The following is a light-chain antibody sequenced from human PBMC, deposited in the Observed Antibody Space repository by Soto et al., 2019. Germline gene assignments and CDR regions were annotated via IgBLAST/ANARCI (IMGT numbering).Light chain of an antibody. CDR1: QIVSSSS. CDR2: GAS. V-gene: IGKV3D-20*02. J-gene: IGKJ5*01. CDR3: QQRHMWPIT. Sequence: EIVLTQSPGTLSLSPGERATLSCRASQIVSSSSLAWYQQKPGQAPRLLMYGASSRATGIPDRFSGSGSGTDFTLTISRLEPEDFAVYYCQQRHMWPITFGQGTRLEI.